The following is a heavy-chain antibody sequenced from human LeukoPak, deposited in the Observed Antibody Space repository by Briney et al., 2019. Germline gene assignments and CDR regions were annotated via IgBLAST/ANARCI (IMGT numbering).Heavy chain of an antibody. CDR3: ARDLTMGVNNWFDP. CDR1: GGSFSGYY. Sequence: TLSLTCAVYGGSFSGYYWSWIRQHPGKGLEWIGYIYYSGSTYYNPSLKSRVTISVDTSKNQFSLKLSSVTAADTAVYYCARDLTMGVNNWFDPWGQGTLVTVSS. CDR2: IYYSGST. J-gene: IGHJ5*02. D-gene: IGHD3-10*01. V-gene: IGHV4-31*11.